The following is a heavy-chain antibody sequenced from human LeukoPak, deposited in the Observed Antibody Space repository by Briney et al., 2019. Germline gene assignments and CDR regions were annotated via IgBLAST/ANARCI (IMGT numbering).Heavy chain of an antibody. CDR3: ARDHYYGSGCYSDY. V-gene: IGHV4-34*01. J-gene: IGHJ4*02. CDR2: INHSGST. CDR1: GGSFSGYY. D-gene: IGHD3-10*01. Sequence: SETLRLTCAVYGGSFSGYYWSWIRQPPGKGLEWIGEINHSGSTNYNPSLKSRVTISVDTSKNQFSLKLSSVTAADTAVYYCARDHYYGSGCYSDYWGQGTLVTVSS.